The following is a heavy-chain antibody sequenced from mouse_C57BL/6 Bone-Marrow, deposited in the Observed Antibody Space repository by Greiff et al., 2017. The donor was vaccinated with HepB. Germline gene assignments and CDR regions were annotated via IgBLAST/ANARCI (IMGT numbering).Heavy chain of an antibody. CDR2: IYPRSGNT. CDR3: ARKGIIYYDYGGFAY. Sequence: VQGVESGAELARPGASVKLSCKASGYTFTSYGISWVKQRTGQGLEWIGEIYPRSGNTYYNEKFKGKATLTADKSSSTAYMELRSLTSEDSAVYFCARKGIIYYDYGGFAYWGQGTLVTVSA. J-gene: IGHJ3*01. D-gene: IGHD2-4*01. V-gene: IGHV1-81*01. CDR1: GYTFTSYG.